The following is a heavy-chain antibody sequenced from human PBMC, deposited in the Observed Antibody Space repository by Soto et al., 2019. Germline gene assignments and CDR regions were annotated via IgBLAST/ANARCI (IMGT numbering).Heavy chain of an antibody. J-gene: IGHJ4*02. Sequence: EVQLVESGGGLVQPVGSLRLSCAASGFTFSSYSMNWVRQAPGKGLEWVSYISSSSSTIYYADSVKGRFTISRDNAKNSLYLQMNRLGAEDTAVYYCARVIWGGHSDFWGQGTLVTVSS. CDR2: ISSSSSTI. D-gene: IGHD3-3*01. V-gene: IGHV3-48*01. CDR3: ARVIWGGHSDF. CDR1: GFTFSSYS.